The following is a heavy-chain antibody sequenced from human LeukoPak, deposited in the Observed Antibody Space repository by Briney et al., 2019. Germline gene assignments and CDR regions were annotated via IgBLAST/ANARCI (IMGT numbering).Heavy chain of an antibody. CDR1: GFTFSSYA. V-gene: IGHV3-30-3*01. J-gene: IGHJ4*02. CDR3: ARGRGIQLWLVPTDC. Sequence: HSGGSLRLSCAASGFTFSSYAMHWVRQAPGKGLEWVAVISYDGSNKYYADSVKGRFTISRDNSKNTLYLQMNSLRAEDTAVYYCARGRGIQLWLVPTDCWGQGTLVTVSS. CDR2: ISYDGSNK. D-gene: IGHD5-18*01.